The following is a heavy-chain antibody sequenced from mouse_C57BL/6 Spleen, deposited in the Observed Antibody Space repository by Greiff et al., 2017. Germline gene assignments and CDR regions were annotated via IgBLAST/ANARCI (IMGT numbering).Heavy chain of an antibody. J-gene: IGHJ2*01. CDR3: ARSRYSSFYYFDY. D-gene: IGHD1-1*01. V-gene: IGHV1-72*01. Sequence: VQLQQPGAELVKPGASVKLSCKASGYTFTSYWMHWVKQRPGRGLEWIGRIDPSSGGTKYNEKFKSKATLTVDKPSSTAYMQLSSLTSEDSAVYYCARSRYSSFYYFDYWGQGTTLTVSS. CDR1: GYTFTSYW. CDR2: IDPSSGGT.